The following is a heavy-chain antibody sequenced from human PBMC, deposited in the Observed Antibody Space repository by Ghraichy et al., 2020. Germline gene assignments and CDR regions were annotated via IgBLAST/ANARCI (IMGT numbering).Heavy chain of an antibody. CDR1: GGSISSSNW. CDR2: IYHSGST. D-gene: IGHD3-3*01. CDR3: AREVRTYYDFWSGFDY. V-gene: IGHV4-4*02. J-gene: IGHJ4*02. Sequence: SETLSLTCAVSGGSISSSNWWSWVRQPPGKGLEWIGEIYHSGSTNYNPSLKSRVTISVDKSKNQFSLKLSSVTAADTAVYYCAREVRTYYDFWSGFDYWGQGTLVTVSS.